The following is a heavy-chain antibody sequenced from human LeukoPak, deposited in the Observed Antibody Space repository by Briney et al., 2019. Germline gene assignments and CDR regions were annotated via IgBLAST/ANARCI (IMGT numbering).Heavy chain of an antibody. CDR1: GGSISSSSYY. CDR2: IYYSGST. V-gene: IGHV4-39*07. Sequence: SETLSLTCTVSGGSISSSSYYWGWIRQPPGKGLEWIGSIYYSGSTYYNPSLKSRVTISVDTSKNQFSLKLSSVTAADTAVYYCASIDRVLAWGQGTLVTVSS. J-gene: IGHJ5*02. D-gene: IGHD3-3*02. CDR3: ASIDRVLA.